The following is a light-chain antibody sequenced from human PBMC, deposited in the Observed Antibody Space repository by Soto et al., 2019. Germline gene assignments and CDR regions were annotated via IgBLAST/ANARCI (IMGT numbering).Light chain of an antibody. CDR1: SSDVASYNL. CDR2: EGS. J-gene: IGLJ2*01. CDR3: CSYAGSSTLV. V-gene: IGLV2-23*01. Sequence: QSALTQPASVSGSPGQSITISCTGTSSDVASYNLVSWYQQHPGKAPKLMIYEGSKRPSGVSNRFSGSKSANTASLTISGLQAEDEAEYYCCSYAGSSTLVFGGGTKLTVL.